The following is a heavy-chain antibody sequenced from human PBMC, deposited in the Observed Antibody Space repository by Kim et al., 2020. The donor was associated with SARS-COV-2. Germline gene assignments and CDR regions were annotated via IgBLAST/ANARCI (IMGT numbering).Heavy chain of an antibody. CDR2: IYSGGST. Sequence: GGSLRLSCAASGFTVSSNYMSWVRQAPGKGLEWVSVIYSGGSTYYADSVKGRFTISRDNSKNTLYLQMNSLRAEDTAVYYCARAWELWFGEEGGGYGMDVWGQGTTVTVSS. CDR3: ARAWELWFGEEGGGYGMDV. V-gene: IGHV3-53*01. D-gene: IGHD3-10*01. CDR1: GFTVSSNY. J-gene: IGHJ6*02.